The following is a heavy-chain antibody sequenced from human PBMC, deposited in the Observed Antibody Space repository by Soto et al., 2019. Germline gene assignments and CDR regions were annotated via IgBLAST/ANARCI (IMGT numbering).Heavy chain of an antibody. CDR3: ARPWGFGELLKGFDY. V-gene: IGHV4-59*08. CDR2: IYYSGST. J-gene: IGHJ4*02. CDR1: GGSISSYY. Sequence: SETLSLTCTFSGGSISSYYWSLIRQPPGKGLEWIGYIYYSGSTNYNPSLKSRVTISVDTSKNQFSLKLSSVTAADTAVYYCARPWGFGELLKGFDYWGQGTLVTVSS. D-gene: IGHD3-10*01.